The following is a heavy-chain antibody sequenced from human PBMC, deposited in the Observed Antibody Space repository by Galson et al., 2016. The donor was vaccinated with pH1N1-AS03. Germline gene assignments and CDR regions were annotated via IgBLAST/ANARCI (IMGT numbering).Heavy chain of an antibody. D-gene: IGHD3-22*01. CDR1: GSTLSNAW. CDR2: IRSKTDGGTT. J-gene: IGHJ4*02. V-gene: IGHV3-15*01. CDR3: TTVFYDSSVGR. Sequence: SLRLSCAGSGSTLSNAWMSWVRQAPGKGLQWLGRIRSKTDGGTTDYAEPVKGRFTISRDDSKNTLWLQMVSLKTEDTGVYYCTTVFYDSSVGRWGQGTLVTVSS.